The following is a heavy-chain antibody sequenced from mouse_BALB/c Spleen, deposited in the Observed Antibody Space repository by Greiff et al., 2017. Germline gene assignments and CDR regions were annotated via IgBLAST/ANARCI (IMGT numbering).Heavy chain of an antibody. D-gene: IGHD2-1*01. CDR1: GYTFTSYW. V-gene: IGHV1S81*02. J-gene: IGHJ2*01. CDR3: ARGGNYVYYFDY. Sequence: QVQLQQPGAELVKPGASVKLSCKASGYTFTSYWMHWVKQRPGQGLEWIGEINPSNGRTNYNEKFKSKATLTVDKSSSTAYMQLSSLTSEDSAVYYCARGGNYVYYFDYWGQGTTLTVSS. CDR2: INPSNGRT.